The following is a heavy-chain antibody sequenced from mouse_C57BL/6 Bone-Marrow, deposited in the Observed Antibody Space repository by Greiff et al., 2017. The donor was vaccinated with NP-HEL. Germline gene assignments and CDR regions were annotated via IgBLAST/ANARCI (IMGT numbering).Heavy chain of an antibody. CDR3: ARSGYGNPYYYAMDY. CDR1: GYTFTSYW. Sequence: QVQLQQPGAELVRPGSSVKLSCKASGYTFTSYWMHWVKQRPIQGLEWIGNIDPSDSETHYNQKFKDKATLTVDKSSSTAYMQLSSLTSEDSAVYYCARSGYGNPYYYAMDYWGQGTTLTVSS. CDR2: IDPSDSET. J-gene: IGHJ2*01. D-gene: IGHD1-1*02. V-gene: IGHV1-52*01.